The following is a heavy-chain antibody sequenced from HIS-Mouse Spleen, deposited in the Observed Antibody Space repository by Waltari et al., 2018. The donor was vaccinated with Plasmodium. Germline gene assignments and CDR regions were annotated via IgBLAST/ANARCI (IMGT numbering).Heavy chain of an antibody. V-gene: IGHV3-7*01. Sequence: EVQLVESGGGLVQPGGSLRLSCAASGFTFSRYWMSWVRQAPGKGLEWVANIKQDESEKYYVDSVKGRFTISRDNAKNSLYLQMNSLRAEDTAVYYCARDRRGYWYFDLWGRGTLVTVSS. CDR2: IKQDESEK. CDR1: GFTFSRYW. CDR3: ARDRRGYWYFDL. D-gene: IGHD5-12*01. J-gene: IGHJ2*01.